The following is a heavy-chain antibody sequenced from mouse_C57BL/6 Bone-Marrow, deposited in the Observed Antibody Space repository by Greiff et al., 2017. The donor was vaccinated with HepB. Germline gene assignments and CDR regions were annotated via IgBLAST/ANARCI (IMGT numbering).Heavy chain of an antibody. CDR3: ARGGITTVAFDY. CDR2: IDPSDSYT. CDR1: GYTFTSYW. V-gene: IGHV1-50*01. J-gene: IGHJ2*01. Sequence: QVQLQQPGAELVKPGASVKLSCKASGYTFTSYWMQWVKQRPGQGLEWIGEIDPSDSYTNYNQKFKGKATLTVDTSSSTAYMQLSSLTSEDSAVYYCARGGITTVAFDYWGQGTTLTVSS. D-gene: IGHD1-1*01.